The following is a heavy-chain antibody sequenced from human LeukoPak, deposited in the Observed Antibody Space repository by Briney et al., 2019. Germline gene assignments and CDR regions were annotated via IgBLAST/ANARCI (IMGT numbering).Heavy chain of an antibody. Sequence: GGSLRLSCAASGFTFSTYWMSWVRQAPGKGLEWVANIRQDGREKYYVDSVKGRFTISRDNAKNSLNLQMNTLRAEDTAVYYCAISGLGFGEFRGLDYWGQGTLVTVSS. J-gene: IGHJ4*02. CDR3: AISGLGFGEFRGLDY. V-gene: IGHV3-7*05. CDR1: GFTFSTYW. CDR2: IRQDGREK. D-gene: IGHD3-10*01.